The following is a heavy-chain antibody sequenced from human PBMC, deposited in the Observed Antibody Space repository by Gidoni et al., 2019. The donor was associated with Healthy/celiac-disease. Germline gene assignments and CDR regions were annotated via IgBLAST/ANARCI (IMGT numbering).Heavy chain of an antibody. CDR3: AKAWDYDFWSGYYPHYYYYYGMDV. Sequence: ELQLLESGGGLVQPGGSRRLSCAASGVTFSSYAMSWVRQPPGKGLEWVSAISGSGGSTYYADSVKGRFTISRDNSKTTLYLQMNSLRAEDTAVYYCAKAWDYDFWSGYYPHYYYYYGMDVWGQGTTVTVSS. V-gene: IGHV3-23*01. CDR1: GVTFSSYA. CDR2: ISGSGGST. J-gene: IGHJ6*02. D-gene: IGHD3-3*01.